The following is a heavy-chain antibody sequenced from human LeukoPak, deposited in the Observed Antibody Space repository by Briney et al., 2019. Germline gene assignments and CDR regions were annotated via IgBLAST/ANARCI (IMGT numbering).Heavy chain of an antibody. V-gene: IGHV4-39*07. Sequence: PSETLSLTCTVSGASISSSSDYWGWIRQPPGKGLEWIGSIFYSGSTYYNPSLKSRVTISVDTSKNQFSLKLSSVTAADTAVYYCARLVYLRDGYSLDYWGQGTLVTVSS. CDR2: IFYSGST. CDR1: GASISSSSDY. D-gene: IGHD5-24*01. J-gene: IGHJ4*02. CDR3: ARLVYLRDGYSLDY.